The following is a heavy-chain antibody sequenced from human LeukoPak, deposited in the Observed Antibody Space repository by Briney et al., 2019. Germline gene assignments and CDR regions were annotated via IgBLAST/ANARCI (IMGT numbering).Heavy chain of an antibody. V-gene: IGHV3-23*01. CDR2: ITISGGSK. D-gene: IGHD3-22*01. CDR3: AKTDSSGSLTYFDF. J-gene: IGHJ4*02. Sequence: PGGSRRRAGAASGLTFGSGGMNWVRQAPGEGMEWGSGITISGGSKYYGDSVKGRFTISRDNSKNTVYLQMNSLRAEDTAVYYCAKTDSSGSLTYFDFWGQGTLVTVSS. CDR1: GLTFGSGG.